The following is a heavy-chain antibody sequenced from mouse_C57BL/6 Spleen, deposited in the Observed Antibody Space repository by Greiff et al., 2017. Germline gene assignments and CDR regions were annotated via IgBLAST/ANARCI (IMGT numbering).Heavy chain of an antibody. Sequence: DVHLVESGGGLVKPGGSLKLSCAASGFTFSDYGMHWVRQAPEKGLEWVAYISSGSSTIYYADTVKGRFTISRDNAKNTLFLQMTSLRSEDTAMYYCARRRGNDAMDYWGQGTSVTVSS. J-gene: IGHJ4*01. D-gene: IGHD2-1*01. CDR3: ARRRGNDAMDY. CDR2: ISSGSSTI. CDR1: GFTFSDYG. V-gene: IGHV5-17*01.